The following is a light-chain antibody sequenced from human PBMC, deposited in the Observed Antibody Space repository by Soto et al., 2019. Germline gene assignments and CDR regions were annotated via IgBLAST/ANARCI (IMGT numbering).Light chain of an antibody. CDR2: EVS. V-gene: IGLV2-14*01. CDR1: SSDVGGYNY. CDR3: ISYTSSTTCV. J-gene: IGLJ3*02. Sequence: QSVLTQPASVSGSPGQSITISCTGTSSDVGGYNYVSWYQQHPGKAPKLMIYEVSHRPSGVSNRFSGSKSGNTASLTISGLQAEDEADYYCISYTSSTTCVFGGGTKLTVL.